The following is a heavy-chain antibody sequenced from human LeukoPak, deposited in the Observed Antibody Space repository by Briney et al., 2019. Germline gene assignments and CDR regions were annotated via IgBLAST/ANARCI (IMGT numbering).Heavy chain of an antibody. CDR3: ARAPPGHEIDYFDY. CDR2: LYYSGST. CDR1: GGSISSSSYY. D-gene: IGHD1-14*01. V-gene: IGHV4-39*07. J-gene: IGHJ4*02. Sequence: SQTLSLTCSVSGGSISSSSYYWGWIRQPPGKGLEWIGSLYYSGSTYYNPSLQSRVTISVDTSKNQFSLKLSSVTAADTAVYYCARAPPGHEIDYFDYWGQGTLVTVSS.